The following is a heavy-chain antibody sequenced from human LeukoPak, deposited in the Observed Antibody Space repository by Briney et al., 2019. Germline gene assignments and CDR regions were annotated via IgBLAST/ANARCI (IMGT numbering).Heavy chain of an antibody. V-gene: IGHV4-4*07. CDR2: VYGSGST. Sequence: SETLSLTCIVSGGSISSNYWSWTRQSAGKGLEYIGRVYGSGSTNYNPSLTSRVTISVDTSKNQFSLKLNSVTAADTAVYYCARGWDGIAVAGSFDYWGQGTLVTVSS. CDR1: GGSISSNY. J-gene: IGHJ4*02. D-gene: IGHD6-19*01. CDR3: ARGWDGIAVAGSFDY.